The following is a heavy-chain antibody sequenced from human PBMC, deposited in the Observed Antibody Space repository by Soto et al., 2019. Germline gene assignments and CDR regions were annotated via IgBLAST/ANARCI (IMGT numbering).Heavy chain of an antibody. Sequence: ASVQVSCKASGGTFSTSTFTWVRQAPGQGLEWMGWISAYNGNTNYAQKLQGRVTMTTDTSTSTAYMELRSLRSDDTAVYYCARDRSYYSDYWGQGTLVTVS. V-gene: IGHV1-18*04. J-gene: IGHJ4*02. D-gene: IGHD3-10*01. CDR3: ARDRSYYSDY. CDR2: ISAYNGNT. CDR1: GGTFSTST.